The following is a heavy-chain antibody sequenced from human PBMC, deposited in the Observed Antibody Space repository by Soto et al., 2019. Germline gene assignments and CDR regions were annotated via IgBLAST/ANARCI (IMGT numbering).Heavy chain of an antibody. V-gene: IGHV3-21*01. D-gene: IGHD4-17*01. J-gene: IGHJ4*02. Sequence: EVQLVESGGGLVKPGGSLRLSCAASGFTFTNYGMAWVRRAPGKGLEWVSSISSSIYYADSVKGRFTISRDNARNSLYLQMNRLRAEDTAVYYCAREYGDYGDYWGQGTLVTVSS. CDR2: ISSSI. CDR1: GFTFTNYG. CDR3: AREYGDYGDY.